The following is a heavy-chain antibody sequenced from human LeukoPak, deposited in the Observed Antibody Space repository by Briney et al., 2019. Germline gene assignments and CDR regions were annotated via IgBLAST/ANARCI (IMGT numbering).Heavy chain of an antibody. J-gene: IGHJ3*02. CDR1: GFTFSSYA. Sequence: GASLRLSCAPSGFTFSSYAIHCARQAPGKGLEWVSSISSSSSYINYADSGKGLYSISRDNAKNALYLQMHSLRAEDTAMYYCARCGGRRGGAFDIWGQGTMVTVSS. V-gene: IGHV3-21*01. D-gene: IGHD3-16*01. CDR3: ARCGGRRGGAFDI. CDR2: ISSSSSYI.